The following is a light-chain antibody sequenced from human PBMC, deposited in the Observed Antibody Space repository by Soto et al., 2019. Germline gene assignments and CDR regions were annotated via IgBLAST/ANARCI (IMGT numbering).Light chain of an antibody. CDR1: QSISSSN. V-gene: IGKV3-20*01. Sequence: EIVLTQSPGTLSLSPGERATLSCRASQSISSSNLAWYQQKPGRAPRLLLYGASNRAAGIPDRFSGSGSGTDLTLTISRLEPEDFVMYYCQQYSTSPISFGPGTRLEIK. CDR3: QQYSTSPIS. CDR2: GAS. J-gene: IGKJ5*01.